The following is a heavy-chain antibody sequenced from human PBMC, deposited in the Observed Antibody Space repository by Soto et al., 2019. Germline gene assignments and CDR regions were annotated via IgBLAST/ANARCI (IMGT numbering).Heavy chain of an antibody. D-gene: IGHD2-15*01. CDR3: ARDSCSGGSCYSSVSTGTFDY. V-gene: IGHV4-59*12. CDR1: GGSISSYY. Sequence: SETLSLTCTVSGGSISSYYWSWIRQPPGKRLEWIGYIYYSGSTNYNSSLKSRITISVDTSKNQVSLKLSSVTAADTAVYYCARDSCSGGSCYSSVSTGTFDYWGQGTLVTVSS. CDR2: IYYSGST. J-gene: IGHJ4*02.